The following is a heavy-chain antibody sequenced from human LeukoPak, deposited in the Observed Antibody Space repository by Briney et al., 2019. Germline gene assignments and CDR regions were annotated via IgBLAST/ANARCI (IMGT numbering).Heavy chain of an antibody. CDR1: DDTFSNYG. D-gene: IGHD6-19*01. CDR2: ISTYNGNT. V-gene: IGHV1-18*01. CDR3: ARTQWLEDAFDF. J-gene: IGHJ3*01. Sequence: ASVKVSCKASDDTFSNYGFSWVRQAPGQGLEWMGWISTYNGNTHYAQKFQGRVTMTTDTSTNIAYLELRDLRSDDTAVYYCARTQWLEDAFDFWGQGTVVTVSS.